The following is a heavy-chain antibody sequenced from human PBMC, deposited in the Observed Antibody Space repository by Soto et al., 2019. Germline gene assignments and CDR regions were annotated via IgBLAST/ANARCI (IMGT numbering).Heavy chain of an antibody. CDR2: INSGASTT. Sequence: DVQLVESGGGLVQPGGSLRLSCAASGFTFSSSWMHWVRQAPGKGLVWVSRINSGASTTNSADSVKGRFTISRDNAKNTLYLHLDSLTADDTAVYYCARGPTGWFGYDYWGQGTLVTVSS. V-gene: IGHV3-74*01. CDR1: GFTFSSSW. J-gene: IGHJ4*02. D-gene: IGHD3-10*01. CDR3: ARGPTGWFGYDY.